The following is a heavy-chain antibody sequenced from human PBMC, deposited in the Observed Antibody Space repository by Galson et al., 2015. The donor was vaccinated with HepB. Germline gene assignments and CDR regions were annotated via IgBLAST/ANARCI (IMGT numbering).Heavy chain of an antibody. J-gene: IGHJ4*02. Sequence: SLRLSCAASGFTFSNAWMSWVRQAPGKGLEWVGRIKSKTDGETTDYAAPVKGRFTISRDDSKNTLYLQMNSLKTEDTAVYYCTTDTEQWLGRADYWGQGTLVTVSS. CDR2: IKSKTDGETT. V-gene: IGHV3-15*01. CDR1: GFTFSNAW. D-gene: IGHD6-19*01. CDR3: TTDTEQWLGRADY.